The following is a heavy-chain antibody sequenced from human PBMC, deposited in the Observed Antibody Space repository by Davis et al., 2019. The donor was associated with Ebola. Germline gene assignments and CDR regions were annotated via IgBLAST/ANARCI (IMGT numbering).Heavy chain of an antibody. J-gene: IGHJ6*02. CDR3: ARHVTYYDFWSGNYYYYGMDV. V-gene: IGHV4-59*08. CDR1: VGSISSYY. D-gene: IGHD3-3*01. Sequence: SETLSLTCTLSVGSISSYYWSCIRQPPGKGLEWIGYIYYSGSTNYNPSLKSRVTISVDTSKHQFSLKLSSVTAADTAVYYCARHVTYYDFWSGNYYYYGMDVWGQGTTVTVSS. CDR2: IYYSGST.